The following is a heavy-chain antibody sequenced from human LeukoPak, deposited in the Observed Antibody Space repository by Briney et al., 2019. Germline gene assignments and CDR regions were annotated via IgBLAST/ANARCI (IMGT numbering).Heavy chain of an antibody. Sequence: SVKVSCKASGGTFSSYAISWVRQAPGQGLEWMGRIIPILGIANYAQKFQGRVTITADKSTSTAYMELSSLRSEDTAVYYCAREGGIAAAGTSAFDIWGQGTMVTVSS. CDR1: GGTFSSYA. D-gene: IGHD6-13*01. J-gene: IGHJ3*02. V-gene: IGHV1-69*04. CDR3: AREGGIAAAGTSAFDI. CDR2: IIPILGIA.